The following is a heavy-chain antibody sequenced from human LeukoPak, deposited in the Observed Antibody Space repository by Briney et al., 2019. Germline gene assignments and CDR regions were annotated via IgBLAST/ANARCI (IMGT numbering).Heavy chain of an antibody. CDR1: GGSFSGYY. V-gene: IGHV4-34*01. D-gene: IGHD5-18*01. Sequence: PSETLSLTCAVYGGSFSGYYWSWIRQPPGKGLEWIGEINHSGSTNYNPSLKSRVTVSVDTSKNQFSLKLSSVTAADTAVYYCARGFVDTAMVTALYYYYYYGMDVWGQGTTVTVSS. CDR2: INHSGST. CDR3: ARGFVDTAMVTALYYYYYYGMDV. J-gene: IGHJ6*02.